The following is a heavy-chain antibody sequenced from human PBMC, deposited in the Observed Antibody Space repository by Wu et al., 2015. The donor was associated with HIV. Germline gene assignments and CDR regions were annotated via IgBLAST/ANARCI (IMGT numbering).Heavy chain of an antibody. CDR2: ISAYDGST. CDR1: GGTFSTSA. D-gene: IGHD2-15*01. V-gene: IGHV1-18*01. Sequence: QVQLVQSGAEVKKPGSSVKVSCKASGGTFSTSAISWVRQGPWTRALSGWEWISAYDGSTNFAQKFQARVTMTTDTSTSTAYLEVRSLRSDDTAVYYCARDFCSGGFCHYFFDSWGQGTLSPSPQ. J-gene: IGHJ4*02. CDR3: ARDFCSGGFCHYFFDS.